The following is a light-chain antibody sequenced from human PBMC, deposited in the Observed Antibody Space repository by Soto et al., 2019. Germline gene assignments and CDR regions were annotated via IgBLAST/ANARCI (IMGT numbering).Light chain of an antibody. J-gene: IGKJ2*01. CDR2: GAS. CDR1: RSVSSN. V-gene: IGKV3-15*01. Sequence: EIVMTQSPATLSVSPGERATLSCRASRSVSSNLAWYQQKPGQAPRLLIYGASTRATNIPARCSGSGSGTEFTLTISSLQSEDFAVYYCQQYNNWPPYTFGQGTKLEI. CDR3: QQYNNWPPYT.